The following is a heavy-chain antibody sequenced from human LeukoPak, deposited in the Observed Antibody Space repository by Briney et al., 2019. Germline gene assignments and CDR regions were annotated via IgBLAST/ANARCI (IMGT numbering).Heavy chain of an antibody. CDR3: ARGDSSSWYVGYHILDV. J-gene: IGHJ6*02. V-gene: IGHV3-11*01. Sequence: PGGSLRLSCEASGFRFSDYYMTWIRQAPGMGLEWISYVVSSGDTTYYADSMKGRFTIFRDNAKNSLYLQMNSLRAEDTAVYYCARGDSSSWYVGYHILDVWGQGTTVTVS. D-gene: IGHD6-13*01. CDR1: GFRFSDYY. CDR2: VVSSGDTT.